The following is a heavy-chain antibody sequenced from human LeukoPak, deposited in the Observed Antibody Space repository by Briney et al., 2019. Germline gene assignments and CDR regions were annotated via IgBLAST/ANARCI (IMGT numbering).Heavy chain of an antibody. CDR1: GGSISSYY. J-gene: IGHJ4*02. CDR3: ARLGSGSYVPY. CDR2: IYYSGST. D-gene: IGHD1-26*01. V-gene: IGHV4-59*08. Sequence: PSETLSPTCTVSGGSISSYYWSWIRQPPGKGLEWIGYIYYSGSTNYNPSLKSRVTISVDTSKNQFSLKLSSVTAADTAVYYCARLGSGSYVPYWGQGTLVTVSS.